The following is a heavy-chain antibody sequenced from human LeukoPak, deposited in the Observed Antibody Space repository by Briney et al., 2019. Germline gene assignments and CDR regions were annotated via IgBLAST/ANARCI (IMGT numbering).Heavy chain of an antibody. V-gene: IGHV1-69*05. D-gene: IGHD6-13*01. J-gene: IGHJ4*02. CDR1: GGTFSSYA. CDR2: IIPIFGTA. CDR3: AREDSSSRYITGGPKYYFDY. Sequence: ASVKVSCKASGGTFSSYAISWVRQAPGQGLEWMGRIIPIFGTANYAQKFQGRVTITMDESTSTAYMELSSLRSEDTAVYYCAREDSSSRYITGGPKYYFDYWGQGTLVTVSS.